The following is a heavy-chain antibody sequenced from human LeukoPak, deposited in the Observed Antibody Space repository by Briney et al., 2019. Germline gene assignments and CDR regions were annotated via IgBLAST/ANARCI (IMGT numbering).Heavy chain of an antibody. CDR2: ISAYNGNT. D-gene: IGHD3-22*01. CDR1: GYTFTSYG. Sequence: RASVKVSCKASGYTFTSYGISWVRQAPGQGLEWMGWISAYNGNTNYAQKLQGRVTMTTDTSTSTAYMELRSLRSDDTAVYYCAREVRDSSSPYYFDYWGQGTLVTVSS. J-gene: IGHJ4*02. CDR3: AREVRDSSSPYYFDY. V-gene: IGHV1-18*01.